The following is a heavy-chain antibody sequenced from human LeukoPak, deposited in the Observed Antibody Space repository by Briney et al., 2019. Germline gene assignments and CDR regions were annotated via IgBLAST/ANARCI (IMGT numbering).Heavy chain of an antibody. CDR3: ARVSESGSLDY. Sequence: ASVKVSCKASGYTFTGYYMHWVRQAPGQGLEWMGWINPNSGGTNYAQKFQGRVTMTRDTSISTAYMELSSLRSDNTAVYYCARVSESGSLDYWGQGTLVTVSS. V-gene: IGHV1-2*02. CDR1: GYTFTGYY. J-gene: IGHJ4*02. D-gene: IGHD1-26*01. CDR2: INPNSGGT.